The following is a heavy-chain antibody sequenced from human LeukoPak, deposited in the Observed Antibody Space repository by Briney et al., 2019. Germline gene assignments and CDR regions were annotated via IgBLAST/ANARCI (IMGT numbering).Heavy chain of an antibody. D-gene: IGHD1-26*01. CDR1: VFIFSDYL. CDR3: AREAKVGGALQY. V-gene: IGHV3-74*01. CDR2: INTDGGFT. Sequence: GGSLRLSCAASVFIFSDYLMHWVRQPPGKGLVCVSRINTDGGFTRYADSVQGRFIISRDTAKNTLFLQMNSLRAEDTAVYYCAREAKVGGALQYWGQGILVTVSS. J-gene: IGHJ4*02.